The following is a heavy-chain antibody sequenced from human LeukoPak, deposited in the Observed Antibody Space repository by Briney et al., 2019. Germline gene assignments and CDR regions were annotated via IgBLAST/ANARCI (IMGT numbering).Heavy chain of an antibody. V-gene: IGHV5-51*01. CDR3: AGSSSGYSRY. J-gene: IGHJ4*02. Sequence: GESLKISCNGSGYSFTSFWIAWGRQRPGRGLEWMGISYPSDSDTRYSPSFQGQVTISADQSIRTAYLQWRSLQASDTAMYYCAGSSSGYSRYWGQGTLVTVSS. CDR2: SYPSDSDT. CDR1: GYSFTSFW. D-gene: IGHD3-22*01.